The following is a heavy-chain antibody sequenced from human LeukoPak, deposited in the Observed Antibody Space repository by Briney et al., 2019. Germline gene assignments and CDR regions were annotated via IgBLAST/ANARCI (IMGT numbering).Heavy chain of an antibody. D-gene: IGHD6-19*01. CDR2: ISAGSTSV. CDR1: GFTFSSYE. Sequence: GGSLRLSCTASGFTFSSYEMNWVRQAPGKGLEWASYISAGSTSVYYADSVEGRLTISRDNAKNSLFLQMNSLTVEDTAIYYCARECPPSSGWSNFDYWGQGTLVTVSS. J-gene: IGHJ4*02. V-gene: IGHV3-48*03. CDR3: ARECPPSSGWSNFDY.